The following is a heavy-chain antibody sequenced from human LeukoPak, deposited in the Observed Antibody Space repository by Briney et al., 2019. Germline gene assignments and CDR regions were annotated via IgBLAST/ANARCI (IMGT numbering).Heavy chain of an antibody. CDR2: IYYSGST. Sequence: SETLSLTCTVPGGSISSYYWSWIRQPPGKGLEWIGYIYYSGSTNYNPSLKSRVTISVDTSKNQFSLKLSSVTAADTAVYYCARESSSGWYESGVWGQGTLVTVSS. V-gene: IGHV4-59*01. CDR1: GGSISSYY. CDR3: ARESSSGWYESGV. D-gene: IGHD6-19*01. J-gene: IGHJ4*02.